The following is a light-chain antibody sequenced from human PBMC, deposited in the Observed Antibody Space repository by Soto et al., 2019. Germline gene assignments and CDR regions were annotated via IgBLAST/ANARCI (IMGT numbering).Light chain of an antibody. J-gene: IGLJ1*01. CDR2: LNSDGSH. Sequence: QSVLTQSPSASASLGASVKLTCTLSSGHSSYAIAWHQQQPEKGPRYLMKLNSDGSHSRGDGIPDRFSGSSSGAERYLTISSLQSEDEADYYCQTWGTGIHVFGTGTKVTV. V-gene: IGLV4-69*01. CDR3: QTWGTGIHV. CDR1: SGHSSYA.